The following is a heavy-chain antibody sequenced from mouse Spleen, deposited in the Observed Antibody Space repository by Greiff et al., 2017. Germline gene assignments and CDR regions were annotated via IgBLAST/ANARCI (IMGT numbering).Heavy chain of an antibody. V-gene: IGHV1-76*01. D-gene: IGHD6-1*01. Sequence: QVQLQQSGAELVRPGASVKLSCKASGYTFTDYYINWVKQRPGQGLEWIARIYPGSGNTYYNEKFKGKATLTAEKSSSTAYMQLSSLTSEDSAVYFCARSLSLRAWFAYWGQGTLVTVSA. CDR2: IYPGSGNT. J-gene: IGHJ3*01. CDR1: GYTFTDYY. CDR3: ARSLSLRAWFAY.